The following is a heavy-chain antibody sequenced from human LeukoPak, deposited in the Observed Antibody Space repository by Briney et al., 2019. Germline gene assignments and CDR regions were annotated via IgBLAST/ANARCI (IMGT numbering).Heavy chain of an antibody. CDR2: INHSGST. J-gene: IGHJ5*02. CDR1: GGAFSGYY. V-gene: IGHV4-34*01. CDR3: ARGGRIRLWLKGGNWFDP. Sequence: SETLSLTCAVYGGAFSGYYWSWIRQPPGRGLEWIGEINHSGSTNYNPSLKSRVTISVDTSKNQFSLKMSYVTAADTAVYYCARGGRIRLWLKGGNWFDPWGQGTLVTVSS. D-gene: IGHD5-18*01.